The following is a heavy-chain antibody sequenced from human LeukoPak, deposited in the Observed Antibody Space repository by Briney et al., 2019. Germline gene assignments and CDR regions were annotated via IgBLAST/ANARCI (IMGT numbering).Heavy chain of an antibody. J-gene: IGHJ6*02. CDR2: INPNSGVT. CDR3: ARARGRAYYYYYGMDV. CDR1: GYTFTGYY. Sequence: ASVTVSCKASGYTFTGYYMHWVRQAPGQGLEWMGRINPNSGVTNYAQKFQGRVTMTRDTSISTAYMELSRLRSDDTAVYYCARARGRAYYYYYGMDVWGQGTTVTVSS. V-gene: IGHV1-2*06. D-gene: IGHD3-10*01.